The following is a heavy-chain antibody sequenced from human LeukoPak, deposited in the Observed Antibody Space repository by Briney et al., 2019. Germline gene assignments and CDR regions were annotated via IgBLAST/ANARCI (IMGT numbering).Heavy chain of an antibody. CDR2: ISGRDGRT. D-gene: IGHD6-13*01. CDR1: GLTFYTYA. CDR3: CTSPSFGSSWYQFNY. J-gene: IGHJ4*02. Sequence: GGCLRLSCSVAGLTFYTYAMSWVRQAPGKGLEWVSAISGRDGRTYYTDSVKGRFTISRDNSKNTLYLQMNSLRAEDTAVYYCCTSPSFGSSWYQFNYWGQGALVTVSS. V-gene: IGHV3-23*01.